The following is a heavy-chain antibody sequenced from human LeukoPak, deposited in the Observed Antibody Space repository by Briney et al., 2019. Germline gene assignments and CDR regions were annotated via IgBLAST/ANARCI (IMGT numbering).Heavy chain of an antibody. D-gene: IGHD7-27*01. Sequence: GGSLRLSCAASGFIFNSYWMSWVRQAPGKGLEWVAHIKQDGSEKNYVDSVKGRFTISRDNAKNSLILEMDGLRVEDTAVYYCARDKMTGDSYFDYRGQGTLVTVSS. V-gene: IGHV3-7*01. CDR3: ARDKMTGDSYFDY. CDR1: GFIFNSYW. CDR2: IKQDGSEK. J-gene: IGHJ4*02.